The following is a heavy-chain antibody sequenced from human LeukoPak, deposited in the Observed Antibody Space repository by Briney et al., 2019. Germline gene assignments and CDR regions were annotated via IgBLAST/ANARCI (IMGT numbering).Heavy chain of an antibody. D-gene: IGHD6-13*01. Sequence: PSETLSLTCAVYGGSFSGYYWSWIRQPPGKGLEWIGEINHSGSTNYNPSLKSRVTISVDTSKNQFSLKLSSVTAADTAVYYCARGKRGYSSSWYYYWGQVTLVTVSS. CDR1: GGSFSGYY. J-gene: IGHJ4*02. V-gene: IGHV4-34*01. CDR3: ARGKRGYSSSWYYY. CDR2: INHSGST.